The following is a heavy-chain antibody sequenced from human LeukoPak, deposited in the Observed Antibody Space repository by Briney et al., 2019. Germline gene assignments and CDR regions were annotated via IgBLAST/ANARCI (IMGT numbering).Heavy chain of an antibody. CDR3: ARRGVEWSPYMAGAFDM. V-gene: IGHV4-59*01. CDR2: IYSSGTT. CDR1: SDSISSYY. Sequence: SETLSLTCIVYSDSISSYYWRWILQPPGKGLEWIEYIYSSGTTTYTPSPKSRLRISQDTSKTRFCLKLSSVTADDTAIYYCARRGVEWSPYMAGAFDMWGQGRRVTVSS. D-gene: IGHD3-3*01. J-gene: IGHJ3*02.